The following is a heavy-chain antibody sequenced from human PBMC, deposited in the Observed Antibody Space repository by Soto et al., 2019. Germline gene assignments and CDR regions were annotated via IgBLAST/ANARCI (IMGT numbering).Heavy chain of an antibody. J-gene: IGHJ4*02. D-gene: IGHD6-19*01. CDR2: IIPIFGTA. CDR3: ARSASGWLEGDY. Sequence: SSVKVSCKASGGTFSSYAISWVRQAPGQGLEWMGGIIPIFGTANYAQKFQGRVTITADKSTSTAYMELSSLRSEDTAVYYCARSASGWLEGDYWGQGTMVTVSS. V-gene: IGHV1-69*06. CDR1: GGTFSSYA.